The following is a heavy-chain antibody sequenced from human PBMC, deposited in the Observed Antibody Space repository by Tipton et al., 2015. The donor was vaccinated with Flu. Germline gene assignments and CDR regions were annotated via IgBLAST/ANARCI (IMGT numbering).Heavy chain of an antibody. CDR3: AKDISSPYYYGMDV. J-gene: IGHJ6*02. V-gene: IGHV3-9*01. CDR1: GFTFDDYA. D-gene: IGHD6-13*01. CDR2: ISWNSGSI. Sequence: SLRLSCAASGFTFDDYAMHWVRQAPGKGLEWVSGISWNSGSIGYADSVKGRFTISRDNAKNSLYLQMNSLRAEDTALYYCAKDISSPYYYGMDVWGQGTTVTVSS.